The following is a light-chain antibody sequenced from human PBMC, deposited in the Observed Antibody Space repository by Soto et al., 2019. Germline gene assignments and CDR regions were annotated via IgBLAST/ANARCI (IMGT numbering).Light chain of an antibody. CDR2: WAS. J-gene: IGKJ4*01. Sequence: DIVMTQSPDSLAVSLGERATINCKSSQSVLYSSNNKNYLAWYQQKPGQPPKLLIYWASTRESVVPDRFSGSGSGTDFTLTISRLQAEDVAVYYCQQYYITPLTFGGGTKVEIK. CDR3: QQYYITPLT. CDR1: QSVLYSSNNKNY. V-gene: IGKV4-1*01.